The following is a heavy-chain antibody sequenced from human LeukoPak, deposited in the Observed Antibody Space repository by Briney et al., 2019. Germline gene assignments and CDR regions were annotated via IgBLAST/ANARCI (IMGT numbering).Heavy chain of an antibody. CDR1: GFTFSSYS. V-gene: IGHV3-21*04. Sequence: GGSLRLSCAASGFTFSSYSMTWVRQAPGKGLEWVSSISSTGSFIYYADSVKGRFTSSRDNAENSLSLQMNSLRAEDTAVYYCAGRTCTNGVCPFDYWGPGTLVTVSS. CDR3: AGRTCTNGVCPFDY. J-gene: IGHJ4*02. D-gene: IGHD2-8*01. CDR2: ISSTGSFI.